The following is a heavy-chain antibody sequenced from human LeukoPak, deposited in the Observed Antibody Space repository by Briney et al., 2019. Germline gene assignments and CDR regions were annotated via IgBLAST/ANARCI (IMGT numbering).Heavy chain of an antibody. J-gene: IGHJ4*02. CDR1: GYTFSSYG. V-gene: IGHV7-4-1*02. D-gene: IGHD5-24*01. CDR2: INTNTGNP. Sequence: ASVKVSCKASGYTFSSYGISWVRQAPGQGLEWMGWINTNTGNPTYAQGFTGQFVFSLDTSVSTAYLQISSLKAEDTAVYYCARVRNEDVRVIDYWGQGTLVTVSS. CDR3: ARVRNEDVRVIDY.